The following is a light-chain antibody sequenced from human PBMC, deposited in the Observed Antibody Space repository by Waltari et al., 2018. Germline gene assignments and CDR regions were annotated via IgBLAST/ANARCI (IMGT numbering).Light chain of an antibody. CDR2: DNS. V-gene: IGLV1-40*01. CDR1: SSNIGAGYD. CDR3: QSYDSSLSASHVV. J-gene: IGLJ2*01. Sequence: QSVLTQPPSVSGAPGQRVTISCTGSSSNIGAGYDVHWYQQLPGTAPKLLIYDNSNLPSGVPDRFSGSKSGTSASLAITGLQAEDEADYYCQSYDSSLSASHVVFGGGTKLTVL.